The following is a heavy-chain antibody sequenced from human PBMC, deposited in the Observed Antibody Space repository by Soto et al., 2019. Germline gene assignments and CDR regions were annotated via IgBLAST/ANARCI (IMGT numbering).Heavy chain of an antibody. CDR1: GYTFITYY. CDR3: ARDHRSGYNPYNWFDP. Sequence: SVTVSCKASGYTFITYYMHWVRQAPGQGLEWMGMINPSGGTTGYAQKFQDRVTMTRDTSTSTVHMELSSLRSEDTAVYYCARDHRSGYNPYNWFDPWGQGTLVTVSS. V-gene: IGHV1-46*01. CDR2: INPSGGTT. D-gene: IGHD5-12*01. J-gene: IGHJ5*02.